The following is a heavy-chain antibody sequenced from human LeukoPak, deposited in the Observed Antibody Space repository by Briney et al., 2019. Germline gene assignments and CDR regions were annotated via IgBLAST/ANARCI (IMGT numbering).Heavy chain of an antibody. CDR3: ARDHEQQLAP. CDR2: INYSGNT. Sequence: SETLSLTCTVSGGSVNSVSNYWSWIRQPPGRGLEWIGYINYSGNTNYNPSLKSRVTMSVDTSKNQFSLKLSSVTAADTAVYYCARDHEQQLAPWGQGTLVTVSS. CDR1: GGSVNSVSNY. D-gene: IGHD6-13*01. J-gene: IGHJ5*02. V-gene: IGHV4-61*01.